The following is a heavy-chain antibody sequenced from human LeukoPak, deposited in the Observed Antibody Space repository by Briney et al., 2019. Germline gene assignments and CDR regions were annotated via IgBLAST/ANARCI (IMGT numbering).Heavy chain of an antibody. Sequence: GGSLRLSCAASGFTFSSYSVNWVRQAPGKGLEWVSFISSSSSYIYYADSVKGRFTISRDNAKNSLYLQMNSLRAEDTAVYYCARAFMYSSSWDDYWGQGTLVTV. V-gene: IGHV3-21*01. CDR1: GFTFSSYS. CDR3: ARAFMYSSSWDDY. J-gene: IGHJ4*02. D-gene: IGHD6-13*01. CDR2: ISSSSSYI.